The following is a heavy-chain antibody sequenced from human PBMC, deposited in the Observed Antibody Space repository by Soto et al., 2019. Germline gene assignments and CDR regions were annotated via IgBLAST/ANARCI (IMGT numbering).Heavy chain of an antibody. J-gene: IGHJ4*02. CDR1: GGSISSYY. CDR3: ARYNYGGKDFDY. Sequence: SETLSLTCTVSGGSISSYYWSWIRQPPGKGLEWIGYIYYSGSTNYNPSLKSRVTISVDTSKNQFSLKLSSVTAANTAVYYCARYNYGGKDFDYWGQGTLVTVS. CDR2: IYYSGST. D-gene: IGHD4-17*01. V-gene: IGHV4-59*01.